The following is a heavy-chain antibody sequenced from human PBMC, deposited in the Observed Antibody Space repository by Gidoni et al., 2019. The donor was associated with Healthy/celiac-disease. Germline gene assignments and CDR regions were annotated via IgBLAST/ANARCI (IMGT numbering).Heavy chain of an antibody. CDR1: GFTFSSYA. V-gene: IGHV3-30*01. Sequence: QVQMVESGGGVVQPGRSLRLSCAASGFTFSSYAMHWVRQAPGKGLEWVAVISYDGSNKYYADSVKGRFTISRDNSKTTLYLQMNSLRAEDTAVYYCARGLRFLEWLLSGPSDYWGQGTLVTVSS. CDR3: ARGLRFLEWLLSGPSDY. J-gene: IGHJ4*02. CDR2: ISYDGSNK. D-gene: IGHD3-3*01.